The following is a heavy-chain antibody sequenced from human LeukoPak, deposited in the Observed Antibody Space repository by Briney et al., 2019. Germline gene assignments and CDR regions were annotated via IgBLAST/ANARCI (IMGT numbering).Heavy chain of an antibody. CDR2: IYPGDSDT. J-gene: IGHJ4*02. CDR3: ARLEYYYDSSGYYVEMASVDY. D-gene: IGHD3-22*01. V-gene: IGHV5-51*01. Sequence: GESLKISCKGSGYSFTSYWIGWVRQMPGKGLEWMGIIYPGDSDTRYSPSFQGQVTISADKSISTAYLQWSSLKASDTAMYYCARLEYYYDSSGYYVEMASVDYWGQGTLVTVSS. CDR1: GYSFTSYW.